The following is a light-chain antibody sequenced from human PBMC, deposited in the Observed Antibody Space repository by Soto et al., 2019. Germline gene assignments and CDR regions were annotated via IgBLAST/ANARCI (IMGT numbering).Light chain of an antibody. CDR3: LQHYNFPRT. Sequence: AIQMTQSPSSLSASVGDRVTISCRASQDIRKDLSWFQQKPGKAPRLLIYSASSLQSGVPSRFSGSGSGTDFTLTISSLQPEDFAIYYCLQHYNFPRTFGQGTKVEV. V-gene: IGKV1-6*02. CDR2: SAS. J-gene: IGKJ1*01. CDR1: QDIRKD.